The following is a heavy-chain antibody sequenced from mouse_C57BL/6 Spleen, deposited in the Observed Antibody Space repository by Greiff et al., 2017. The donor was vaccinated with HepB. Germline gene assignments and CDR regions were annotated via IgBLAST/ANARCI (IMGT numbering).Heavy chain of an antibody. J-gene: IGHJ2*01. CDR3: ARYNYVNYYFDY. V-gene: IGHV1-55*01. Sequence: QVQLQQPGAELVKPGASVKMSCKASGYTFTSYWITWVKQRPGQGLEWIGDIYPGSGSTNYNEKFKSKATLTVDTSSSTAYMQLSSLTSEDSAVYYCARYNYVNYYFDYWGQGTTLTVSS. CDR1: GYTFTSYW. CDR2: IYPGSGST. D-gene: IGHD2-1*01.